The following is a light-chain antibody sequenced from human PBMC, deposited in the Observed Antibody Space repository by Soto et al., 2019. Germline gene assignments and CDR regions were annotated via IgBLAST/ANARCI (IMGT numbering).Light chain of an antibody. CDR2: LEGSGSY. V-gene: IGLV4-60*02. CDR1: SGHSGYI. J-gene: IGLJ3*02. CDR3: ETWDITTRV. Sequence: QLVLTQSSSASASLGSSFKLTCTLNSGHSGYIIAWHQQQPGKAPRYLMKLEGSGSYNKASGVPDRFSGSSSGADRYLTISNLQFEDEADYYCETWDITTRVFGGGTKLTVL.